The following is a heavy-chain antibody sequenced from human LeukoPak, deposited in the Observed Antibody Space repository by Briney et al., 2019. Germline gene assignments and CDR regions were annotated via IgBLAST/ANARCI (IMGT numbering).Heavy chain of an antibody. CDR2: INDNGGST. D-gene: IGHD3-22*01. CDR3: VKDGYESSGYLYGMDV. J-gene: IGHJ6*02. CDR1: GFTFSGYA. V-gene: IGHV3-64D*06. Sequence: GGSLRLSCSASGFTFSGYAMNWVRQAPGKGLQFVSAINDNGGSTYYADSVKGRFTISRDNSKNTLYLQMSSLRAEDTAVYYCVKDGYESSGYLYGMDVWGQGTTVTVSS.